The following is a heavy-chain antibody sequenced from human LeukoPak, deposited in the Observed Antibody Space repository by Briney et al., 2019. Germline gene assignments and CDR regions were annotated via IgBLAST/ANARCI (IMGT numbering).Heavy chain of an antibody. V-gene: IGHV3-23*01. D-gene: IGHD5-12*01. Sequence: GGSLRLSCAASGFTFSKFTMNWVRQAPGKGLEWVSVISGSGGTTYYADSVNGRFTISRDNSKNTLYLEMNSLRAEDTAVYYCAKDQRPDSGYDIDCWGQGTLVTVS. CDR1: GFTFSKFT. CDR2: ISGSGGTT. J-gene: IGHJ4*02. CDR3: AKDQRPDSGYDIDC.